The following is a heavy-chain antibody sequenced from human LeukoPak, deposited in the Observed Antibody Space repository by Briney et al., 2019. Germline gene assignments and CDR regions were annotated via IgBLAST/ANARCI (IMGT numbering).Heavy chain of an antibody. V-gene: IGHV3-66*01. D-gene: IGHD6-13*01. CDR3: ARATFIAAAVTGGLDY. J-gene: IGHJ4*02. CDR2: IHSGGST. Sequence: GGSLRVSCVASGLTVTSNYMRWVRQAPGKGLEWVAVIHSGGSTSYADSVKGRFTISRDNSKNTVYLQMNSLRAEDTAVYYCARATFIAAAVTGGLDYWGQGTLVTVSS. CDR1: GLTVTSNY.